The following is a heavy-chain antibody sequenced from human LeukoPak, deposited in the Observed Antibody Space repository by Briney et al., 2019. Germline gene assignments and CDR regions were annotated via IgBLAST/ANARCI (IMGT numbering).Heavy chain of an antibody. CDR2: IKSKTDGGTT. J-gene: IGHJ4*02. Sequence: GGSLRLSCAASGGTFTNAWMSCVRQAPGKGLEWVGRIKSKTDGGTTDYAAPAKGRFTISRDDSKNTLYLQMNSLKTEDTAAYYGTTGYPSLVRGVLRDYWGQGTLVTVSS. V-gene: IGHV3-15*01. CDR1: GGTFTNAW. D-gene: IGHD3-10*01. CDR3: TTGYPSLVRGVLRDY.